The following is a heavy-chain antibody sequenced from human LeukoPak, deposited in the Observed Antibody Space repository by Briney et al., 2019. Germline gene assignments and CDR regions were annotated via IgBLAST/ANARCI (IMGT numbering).Heavy chain of an antibody. J-gene: IGHJ3*02. CDR3: ARGYYDSSGYYGPGQDDAFDI. CDR1: GYSFTSYW. Sequence: GESLKTSCKGSGYSFTSYWIGWVRQMPGKGLEWMGIIYPGDSDTRYSPSFQGQVTISADKSIRTAYLQWSSLKASDTAMYYCARGYYDSSGYYGPGQDDAFDIWGQGTMVTVSS. D-gene: IGHD3-22*01. CDR2: IYPGDSDT. V-gene: IGHV5-51*01.